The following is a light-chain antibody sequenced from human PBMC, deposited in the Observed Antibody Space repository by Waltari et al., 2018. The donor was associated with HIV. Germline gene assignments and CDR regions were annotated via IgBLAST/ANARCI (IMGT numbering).Light chain of an antibody. J-gene: IGLJ2*01. V-gene: IGLV2-23*01. CDR1: SSDVGRYNL. CDR2: EGS. CDR3: CSYAGSSTHVV. Sequence: QSALTQPASVSGSPGQSITISCTGTSSDVGRYNLVSWYQQHPGKAPKLMIYEGSKRPSRVSNRFSGSKSGNTASLTISGLQAEDEADYYCCSYAGSSTHVVFGGGTKLTVL.